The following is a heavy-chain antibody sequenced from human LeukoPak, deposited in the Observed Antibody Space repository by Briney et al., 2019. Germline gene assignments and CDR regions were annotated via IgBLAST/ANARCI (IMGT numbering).Heavy chain of an antibody. V-gene: IGHV4-39*02. CDR3: ASRHYGDYYYFDY. J-gene: IGHJ4*02. Sequence: SETLSLTCTVSGGSISSSSYYWGWIRQPPGKGLEWIGSIYYSGSTYYNPSLKSRVTISVDTSKNHFSLKLSSVTAADTAVYYCASRHYGDYYYFDYWGQGTLVTVSS. CDR1: GGSISSSSYY. CDR2: IYYSGST. D-gene: IGHD4-17*01.